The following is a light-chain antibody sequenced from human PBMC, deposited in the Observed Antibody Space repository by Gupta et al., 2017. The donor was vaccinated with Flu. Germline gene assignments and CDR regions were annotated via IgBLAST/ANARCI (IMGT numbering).Light chain of an antibody. CDR1: SGSIASNS. Sequence: NFMVTQPHSVSDSPGKTVTIACTRSSGSIASNSVQWYHQRPGSAPTSVIYELNQRPSGVPDRFSGSTGSSSSSASPTMSGLKTEDGADCYLQASDSNSRVFGGGTKLTVL. CDR2: ELN. V-gene: IGLV6-57*03. CDR3: QASDSNSRV. J-gene: IGLJ3*02.